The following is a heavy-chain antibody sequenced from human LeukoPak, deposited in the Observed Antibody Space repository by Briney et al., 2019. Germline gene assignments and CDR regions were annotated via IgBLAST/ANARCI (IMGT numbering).Heavy chain of an antibody. CDR1: GFTFSSYA. D-gene: IGHD6-6*01. J-gene: IGHJ4*02. CDR3: ARERAGIAARLLIDY. CDR2: ISYDGSNK. V-gene: IGHV3-30*04. Sequence: GGSLRLSCAASGFTFSSYAMHWVRQAPGKGLGWVAVISYDGSNKYYADSVKGRFTISRDNSKNTLYLQMNSLRAEDTAVYYCARERAGIAARLLIDYWGQGTLVTVSS.